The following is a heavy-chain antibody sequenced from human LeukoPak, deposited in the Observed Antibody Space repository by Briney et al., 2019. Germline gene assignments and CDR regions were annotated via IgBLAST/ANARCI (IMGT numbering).Heavy chain of an antibody. V-gene: IGHV1-18*01. J-gene: IGHJ4*02. CDR2: ISAYNGNT. D-gene: IGHD3-10*01. CDR3: ARARLYGSGSYYDFDY. CDR1: GYTFTSYG. Sequence: ASVKVSCKASGYTFTSYGISWVRQAPGQGLEWMGWISAYNGNTNYAQKLQGRVTMTTDTSTSTAYMELRSLRSDDTAVYYCARARLYGSGSYYDFDYWGQGTLVTVYS.